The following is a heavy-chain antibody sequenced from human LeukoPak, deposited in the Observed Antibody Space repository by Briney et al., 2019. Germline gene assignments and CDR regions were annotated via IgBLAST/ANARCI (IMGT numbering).Heavy chain of an antibody. Sequence: GGSLRLSCAASGFTFSTYAMAWVRQAPGKGLEWVSSLNDVGGDAYYADSVKGRFTISRDNSKNTLFLQMNSLRAEDTAVYYCAKSRSGYYRFDYWGQGTLVTVSS. V-gene: IGHV3-23*01. J-gene: IGHJ4*02. CDR3: AKSRSGYYRFDY. CDR1: GFTFSTYA. CDR2: LNDVGGDA. D-gene: IGHD3-3*01.